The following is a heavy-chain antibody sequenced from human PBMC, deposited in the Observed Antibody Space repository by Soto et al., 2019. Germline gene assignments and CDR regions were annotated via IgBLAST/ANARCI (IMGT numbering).Heavy chain of an antibody. CDR1: GFTFSGYY. D-gene: IGHD4-4*01. CDR3: AKDGPFDYSWYYFDY. V-gene: IGHV3-23*01. J-gene: IGHJ4*02. Sequence: GSLRLSCAASGFTFSGYYMRWVRQAPGKGLEWVSAISGSGGSTYYADYVKGRFTISRDNSKNTLYLQMNSLRAEDTAVYYCAKDGPFDYSWYYFDYWGQGTLVTVSS. CDR2: ISGSGGST.